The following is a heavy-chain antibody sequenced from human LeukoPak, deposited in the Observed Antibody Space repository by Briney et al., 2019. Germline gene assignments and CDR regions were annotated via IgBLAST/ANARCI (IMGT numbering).Heavy chain of an antibody. J-gene: IGHJ4*02. CDR3: PSILTDLVLTQGDSPYYFDY. Sequence: SETLSLTCTVCDGSMSGSTYYWIWIRQPPGKGLEWLGGIYYSGSTFYNPSLKSRVTISVYASKNHLSLSLSSVTAPDTAVYYCPSILTDLVLTQGDSPYYFDYWGQGTLVTVSS. D-gene: IGHD2-8*01. CDR1: DGSMSGSTYY. CDR2: IYYSGST. V-gene: IGHV4-39*02.